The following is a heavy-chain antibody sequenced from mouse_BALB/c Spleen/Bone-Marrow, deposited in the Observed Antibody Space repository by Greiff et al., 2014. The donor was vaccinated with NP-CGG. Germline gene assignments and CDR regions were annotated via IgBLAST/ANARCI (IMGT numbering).Heavy chain of an antibody. CDR1: GFNIKDTY. Sequence: EVQLQQSGAELVKPGASVKLSCTASGFNIKDTYMHWVKQRPEQGLEWIGRIDPANGNTKYDPKFQGKATITADTSSNIAYLRINSLTSEDTAVYYCAQGYDWAMDYWGQGTSVTVSS. D-gene: IGHD2-14*01. CDR2: IDPANGNT. J-gene: IGHJ4*01. CDR3: AQGYDWAMDY. V-gene: IGHV14-3*02.